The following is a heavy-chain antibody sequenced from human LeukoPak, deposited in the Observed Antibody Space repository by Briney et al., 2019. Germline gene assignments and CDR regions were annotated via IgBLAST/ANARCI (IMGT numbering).Heavy chain of an antibody. CDR2: IYSGGST. CDR1: GFTVSSNY. J-gene: IGHJ4*02. V-gene: IGHV3-53*01. D-gene: IGHD3-22*01. Sequence: GGSLRLSCAASGFTVSSNYMSWVRQAPGKGLEWVSVIYSGGSTYYADSVQGRFTISRDNSKNTLYLQMNSLRAEDTAVYYCARVSDGCYDSWGQGTLVTVSS. CDR3: ARVSDGCYDS.